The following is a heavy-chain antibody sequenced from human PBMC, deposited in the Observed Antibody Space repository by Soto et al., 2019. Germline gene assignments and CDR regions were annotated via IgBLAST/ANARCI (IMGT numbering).Heavy chain of an antibody. CDR1: GFTFSSYG. CDR2: IWYDGSNK. CDR3: AREETAARPSSGRDYYYYMDV. Sequence: PGGSLRLSCAASGFTFSSYGMHWVRQAPGKGLEWVAVIWYDGSNKYYADSVKGRFTISRDNSKNTLYLQMNSLRAEDTAVYYCAREETAARPSSGRDYYYYMDVWGKGTTVTVSS. J-gene: IGHJ6*03. V-gene: IGHV3-33*01. D-gene: IGHD2-15*01.